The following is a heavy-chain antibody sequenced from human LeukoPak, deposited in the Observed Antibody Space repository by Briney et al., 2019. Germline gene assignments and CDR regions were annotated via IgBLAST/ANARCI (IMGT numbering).Heavy chain of an antibody. Sequence: ASVKVSYKASGYIFMSYGVSWVRQAPGQGLEWMGLNSAYNGNANYAQKFQGRVTMTTDTSTSTAYMELRSLRSDDTAMYYCARDPISAAAGNDYWGQGTLVTVSS. D-gene: IGHD6-13*01. J-gene: IGHJ4*02. CDR3: ARDPISAAAGNDY. V-gene: IGHV1-18*01. CDR2: NSAYNGNA. CDR1: GYIFMSYG.